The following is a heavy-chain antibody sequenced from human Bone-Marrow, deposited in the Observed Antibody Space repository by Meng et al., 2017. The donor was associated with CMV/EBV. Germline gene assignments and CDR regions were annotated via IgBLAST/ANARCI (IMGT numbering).Heavy chain of an antibody. J-gene: IGHJ4*02. D-gene: IGHD2-2*01. Sequence: GESLKISCAASGFTFSSYDMHWVRQATGKGLEWVSAIGTAGDTYYPGSVKGRFTISRENAKNSLYLQMNSLRAGDTAVYYCARDYPGYCSSTSCPVDYWGQGTLVTVSS. CDR1: GFTFSSYD. CDR2: IGTAGDT. V-gene: IGHV3-13*01. CDR3: ARDYPGYCSSTSCPVDY.